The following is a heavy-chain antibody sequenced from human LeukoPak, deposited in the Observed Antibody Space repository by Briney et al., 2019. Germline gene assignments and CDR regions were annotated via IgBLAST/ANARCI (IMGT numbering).Heavy chain of an antibody. CDR3: AKDLSYIDFGY. CDR1: GFTFSNYG. CDR2: INGSGGDT. V-gene: IGHV3-23*01. Sequence: GGSLRLSCAASGFTFSNYGMNWVSQAPGQGLEWVSGINGSGGDTDYADSVTGRFTISRDNSKNTMYLQMNSLRAEDTAVYYCAKDLSYIDFGYWGQGTLVTVSS. D-gene: IGHD2-15*01. J-gene: IGHJ4*02.